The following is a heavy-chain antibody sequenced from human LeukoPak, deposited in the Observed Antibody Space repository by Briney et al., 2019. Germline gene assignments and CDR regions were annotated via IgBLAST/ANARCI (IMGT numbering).Heavy chain of an antibody. CDR2: ISFSGSTI. V-gene: IGHV3-11*04. CDR3: ARAEESSSPTMDY. CDR1: GFTFSDYY. J-gene: IGHJ4*02. Sequence: GRSLRLSCAAAGFTFSDYYMSWIRHAPGKGLEWISYISFSGSTIYYADSVKGRFTISRDNSKNTLYLQMNSLRAEDTAVYYCARAEESSSPTMDYWGQGTLVTVSS. D-gene: IGHD6-6*01.